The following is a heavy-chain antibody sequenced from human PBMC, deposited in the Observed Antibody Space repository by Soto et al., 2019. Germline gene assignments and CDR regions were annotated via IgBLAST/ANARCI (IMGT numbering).Heavy chain of an antibody. CDR2: MNPGSGTT. CDR3: ARMASAGTRNWFDP. J-gene: IGHJ5*02. CDR1: GYTFINFD. Sequence: QVQLVQSGAEVKEPGASVRVSCKASGYTFINFDISWVRQAAGQGLEWLGWMNPGSGTTGYASNFQGRVAMTRDASKGTSHLELSSLTSDDTAVYYCARMASAGTRNWFDPWGQGTLVTVSS. D-gene: IGHD6-13*01. V-gene: IGHV1-8*02.